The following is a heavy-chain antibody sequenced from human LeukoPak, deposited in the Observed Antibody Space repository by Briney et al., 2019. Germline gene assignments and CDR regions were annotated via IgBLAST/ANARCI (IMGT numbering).Heavy chain of an antibody. CDR1: GGTFSSYA. CDR3: AKLSSWGATTADWFDP. J-gene: IGHJ5*02. Sequence: WASVKVSCKASGGTFSSYAISWVRQAPGQGLEWMGRIIPILGIANYAQKFQGRVTITADKSTSTAYMELSSLRSEDTAVYYCAKLSSWGATTADWFDPWGQGTLVTVSS. V-gene: IGHV1-69*04. D-gene: IGHD1-26*01. CDR2: IIPILGIA.